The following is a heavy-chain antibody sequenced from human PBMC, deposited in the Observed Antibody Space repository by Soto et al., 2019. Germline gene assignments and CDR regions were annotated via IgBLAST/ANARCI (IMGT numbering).Heavy chain of an antibody. V-gene: IGHV1-69*12. J-gene: IGHJ2*01. Sequence: QVQLVQSGAEVKKPGSSVKVSCKASGGTFSSYAISWVRQAPGQGLEWMGGIIPIFGTANYAQKFQGRVTITAGESKSTAYMGLSSLRSEDPAVYYCARVVTVVKSFHYWYFDLWGRGTLVTVSS. CDR1: GGTFSSYA. CDR3: ARVVTVVKSFHYWYFDL. CDR2: IIPIFGTA. D-gene: IGHD2-15*01.